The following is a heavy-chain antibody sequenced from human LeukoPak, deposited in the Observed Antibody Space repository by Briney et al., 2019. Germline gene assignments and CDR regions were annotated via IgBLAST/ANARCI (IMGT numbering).Heavy chain of an antibody. D-gene: IGHD3/OR15-3a*01. J-gene: IGHJ3*02. CDR3: AKQWRGTGDAFDI. CDR1: GFTFSSYT. V-gene: IGHV3-23*01. Sequence: GGSLRLSCAASGFTFSSYTMSWVRQAPGKGLEWVSSISGSGGSTYYADSVKGPSTISRDNSKNTLYLQINTLRAEDTAVYYCAKQWRGTGDAFDIWGQGTLVTVSS. CDR2: ISGSGGST.